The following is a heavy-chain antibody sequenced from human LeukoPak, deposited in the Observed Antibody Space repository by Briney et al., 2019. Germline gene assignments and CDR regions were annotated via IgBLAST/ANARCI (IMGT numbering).Heavy chain of an antibody. V-gene: IGHV3-21*01. J-gene: IGHJ3*02. Sequence: GGSLRLSCAASGFTFSSYSMNWVRQAPGKGLEWVSSISSSSSYIYYADSVKGRFTISRDNAKNSLYLQMNSLRAEDTAVYYCARDPTVHQGSDAFDIWGQGTMVTVSS. D-gene: IGHD4-11*01. CDR3: ARDPTVHQGSDAFDI. CDR1: GFTFSSYS. CDR2: ISSSSSYI.